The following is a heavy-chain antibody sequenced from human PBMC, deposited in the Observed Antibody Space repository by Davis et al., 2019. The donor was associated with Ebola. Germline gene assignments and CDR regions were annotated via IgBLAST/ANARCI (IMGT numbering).Heavy chain of an antibody. Sequence: GESLKISCSASGFTFSNYGMSWVRQAPGKGLEWVSGVIGSGSDTYYADSVKGRFTISRDNSKNTLYLQMNSLRAEDTAVYYCARDPSHDYGDYVGGWFDPWGQGTLVTVSS. J-gene: IGHJ5*02. CDR1: GFTFSNYG. V-gene: IGHV3-23*01. CDR3: ARDPSHDYGDYVGGWFDP. CDR2: VIGSGSDT. D-gene: IGHD4-17*01.